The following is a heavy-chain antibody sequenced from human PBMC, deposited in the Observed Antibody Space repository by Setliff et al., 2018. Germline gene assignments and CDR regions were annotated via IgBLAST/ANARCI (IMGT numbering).Heavy chain of an antibody. CDR3: ARDSPEMVAPPAAHCFDP. J-gene: IGHJ5*02. Sequence: ASVKVSCKTSGYSFTNYGINWVRQAPGQGLEWMGWNSVYAREFQGRVTMTIDTPTSTAYMELRSLRSDDTAVYYCARDSPEMVAPPAAHCFDPWGQGTLVPSP. V-gene: IGHV1-18*01. CDR1: GYSFTNYG. D-gene: IGHD2-15*01. CDR2: NSV.